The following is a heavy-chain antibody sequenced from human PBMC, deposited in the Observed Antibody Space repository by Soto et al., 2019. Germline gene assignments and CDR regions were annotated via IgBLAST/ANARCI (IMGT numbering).Heavy chain of an antibody. J-gene: IGHJ3*02. CDR1: GYTFTSYA. CDR3: GRGSRRPEEGAFDI. Sequence: ASVKVSCKASGYTFTSYAMHWVRQAPGQRLEWMGWINAGNGNTKYSQKFQGRVTITRDTSASTAYMELSSLRSEDTAVYYCGRGSRRPEEGAFDIWGQGTMVTVSS. D-gene: IGHD3-10*01. V-gene: IGHV1-3*01. CDR2: INAGNGNT.